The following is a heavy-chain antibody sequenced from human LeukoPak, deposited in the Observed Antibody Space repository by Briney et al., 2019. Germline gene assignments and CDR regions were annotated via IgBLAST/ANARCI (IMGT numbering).Heavy chain of an antibody. V-gene: IGHV1-18*01. CDR3: ARDAGSYFEFAP. J-gene: IGHJ5*02. CDR2: ISGNSGKT. CDR1: GYTFSTYG. D-gene: IGHD1-26*01. Sequence: ASVKVSCKTSGYTFSTYGLSWVRQAPGQGLEWMGWISGNSGKTHYAQKFQDRVTLTTDTSSTTAFMELRSLRSDDTAMYYCARDAGSYFEFAPWGQGTLVTVSS.